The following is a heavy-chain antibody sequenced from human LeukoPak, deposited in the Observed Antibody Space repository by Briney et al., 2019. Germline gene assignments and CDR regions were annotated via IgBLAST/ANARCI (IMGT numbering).Heavy chain of an antibody. CDR2: IYYSGST. CDR1: GGSISGYF. D-gene: IGHD3-3*01. V-gene: IGHV4-59*01. J-gene: IGHJ4*02. Sequence: PSGTLSLTCTVSGGSISGYFWNWIRQPPGKGLEWIGNIYYSGSTKYNPSLTNGVTISVDTSKNQISLKLSAVTAADTAVYYCAREGYDSWTGYYTFDNWGQGTLVTVSS. CDR3: AREGYDSWTGYYTFDN.